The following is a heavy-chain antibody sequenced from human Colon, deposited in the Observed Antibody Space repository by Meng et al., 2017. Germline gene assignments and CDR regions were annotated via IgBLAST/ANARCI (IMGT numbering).Heavy chain of an antibody. V-gene: IGHV4-30-4*01. CDR2: IYYTGST. CDR1: GGSISSSCYY. J-gene: IGHJ4*02. Sequence: QVQLQESGPGLVKPSQTLSLTCGVSGGSISSSCYYWTWIRQSPGKGLEWIGNIYYTGSTYFNPSLKSRITISVDTSKNQFSLKLSSVTAADTAVYYCDREVSRDNSGYLNYFDYWGQGALVTVSS. D-gene: IGHD3-22*01. CDR3: DREVSRDNSGYLNYFDY.